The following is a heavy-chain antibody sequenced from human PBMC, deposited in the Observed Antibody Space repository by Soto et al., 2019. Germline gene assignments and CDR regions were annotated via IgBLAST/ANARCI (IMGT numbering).Heavy chain of an antibody. CDR1: GFTFSNAW. J-gene: IGHJ5*02. D-gene: IGHD3-3*01. CDR2: IKSKTDGGTT. Sequence: EVQLVESGGGLVKPGGSLRLSCAASGFTFSNAWMSWVRQAPGKGLEWVGRIKSKTDGGTTDYAAPVKGRFTISRNDSKNTLYLQMNSLKTEDTAVYYCTEGPHYDFWSGYYGWFDPWGQGTLVTVSS. V-gene: IGHV3-15*01. CDR3: TEGPHYDFWSGYYGWFDP.